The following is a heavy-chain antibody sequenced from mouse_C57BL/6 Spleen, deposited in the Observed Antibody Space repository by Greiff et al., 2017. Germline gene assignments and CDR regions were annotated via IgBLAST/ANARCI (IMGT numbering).Heavy chain of an antibody. V-gene: IGHV1-42*01. CDR3: ARKNLGRAMDY. CDR2: INPSTGGT. D-gene: IGHD4-1*01. J-gene: IGHJ4*01. CDR1: GYSFTGYY. Sequence: VQLQQSGPELVKPGASVKISCKASGYSFTGYYMNWVKQSPEKSLEWIGEINPSTGGTTYNQKFKAKATLTVDKSSSTAYMQLKSLTSEDSAVYYCARKNLGRAMDYWGQGTSVTVSS.